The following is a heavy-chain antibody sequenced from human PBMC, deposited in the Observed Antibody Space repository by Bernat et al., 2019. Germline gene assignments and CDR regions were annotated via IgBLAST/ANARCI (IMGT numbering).Heavy chain of an antibody. D-gene: IGHD4-17*01. CDR2: INAGNGNT. CDR1: GGTFSSYA. V-gene: IGHV1-3*01. J-gene: IGHJ5*01. Sequence: QVQLVQSGAEVKKPGSSVKVSCKASGGTFSSYAISWVRQAPGQGLEWMGWINAGNGNTKYSQKFQGRVTITRDTSASTAYMELSSLRSEDTAVYYCARTVYGDYVWWFDSWGQGTLVTVSS. CDR3: ARTVYGDYVWWFDS.